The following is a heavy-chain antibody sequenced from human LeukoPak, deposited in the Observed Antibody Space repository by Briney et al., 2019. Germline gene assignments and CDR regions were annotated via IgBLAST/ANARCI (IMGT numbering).Heavy chain of an antibody. Sequence: SETLSLTCTVSGGSISSYYWSWIRQPPGKGLEWIGYIYYSGSTNYNPSLKGRVTISVDTSKNQFSLKLSSVTAADTAVYYCARARPGYGGNYYFDYWGQGTLVTVSS. V-gene: IGHV4-59*01. CDR1: GGSISSYY. CDR3: ARARPGYGGNYYFDY. CDR2: IYYSGST. J-gene: IGHJ4*02. D-gene: IGHD4-23*01.